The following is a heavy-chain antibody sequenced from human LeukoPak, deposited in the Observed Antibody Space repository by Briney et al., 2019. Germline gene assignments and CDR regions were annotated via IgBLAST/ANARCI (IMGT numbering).Heavy chain of an antibody. V-gene: IGHV1-46*01. J-gene: IGHJ5*02. CDR1: GYTFTSYY. CDR3: AREYQVVAVAGSWFDP. D-gene: IGHD6-19*01. CDR2: INPSGGST. Sequence: ASVKVSCKASGYTFTSYYMHWVRQAPGQGLEWMGIINPSGGSTSYAQKFQGRVTMTRDTSTSTVYMELSSLRSEDTAVYYCAREYQVVAVAGSWFDPCGQGTLVTVSS.